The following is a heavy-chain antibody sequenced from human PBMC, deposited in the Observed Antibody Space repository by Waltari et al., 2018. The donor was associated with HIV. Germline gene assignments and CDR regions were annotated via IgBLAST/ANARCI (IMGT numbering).Heavy chain of an antibody. V-gene: IGHV3-7*01. J-gene: IGHJ4*02. CDR1: GFTFTTYW. D-gene: IGHD3-22*01. Sequence: EVQLVESGGGLVQPGGSLRLSCAASGFTFTTYWMPWVRQAPGKVLEWVANIKQDESEKYYVDSLKGRFTISRDNAKNSLFLQMNSLRVEDTAVYYCAREALYDSSGYYFDYWGQGTLVTVSS. CDR2: IKQDESEK. CDR3: AREALYDSSGYYFDY.